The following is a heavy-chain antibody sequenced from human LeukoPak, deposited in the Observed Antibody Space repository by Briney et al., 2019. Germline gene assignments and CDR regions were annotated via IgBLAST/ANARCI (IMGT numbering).Heavy chain of an antibody. D-gene: IGHD3-16*01. CDR1: GGSISSGSYY. CDR3: ARDRRLWGSTQIDI. J-gene: IGHJ3*02. V-gene: IGHV4-61*02. Sequence: SETLFLTCTVSGGSISSGSYYWSWIRQPAGKGLEWIGRIYTSGSTNYNPSLKSRVTISVDTSKNQFSLKLSSVTAADTAVYYCARDRRLWGSTQIDIWGQGTMVTVSS. CDR2: IYTSGST.